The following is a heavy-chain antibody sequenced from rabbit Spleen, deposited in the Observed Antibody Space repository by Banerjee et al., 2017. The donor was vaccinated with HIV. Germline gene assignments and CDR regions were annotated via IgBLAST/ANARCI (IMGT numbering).Heavy chain of an antibody. CDR2: IDRSSPIT. V-gene: IGHV1S40*01. Sequence: QSLEESGGDLVKPGTSLTLTCTASGLDFNGRYWICWVRQAPGRGLEWIACIDRSSPITHYASWAKGRFTISKTSSTTVTLQMTSLTAADTATYFCARDSAGREDFNLWGQGTLVTVS. J-gene: IGHJ4*01. D-gene: IGHD4-2*01. CDR3: ARDSAGREDFNL. CDR1: GLDFNGRYW.